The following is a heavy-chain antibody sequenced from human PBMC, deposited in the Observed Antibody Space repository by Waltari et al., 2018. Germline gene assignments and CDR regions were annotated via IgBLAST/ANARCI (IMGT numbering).Heavy chain of an antibody. D-gene: IGHD6-19*01. J-gene: IGHJ4*02. CDR3: ARAGYASGFYGPPDY. CDR2: ISYSGST. CDR1: GGSISPYY. V-gene: IGHV4-59*01. Sequence: QVQLQESGPGLVKPSETLSLTCTVSGGSISPYYWSWIRQPPGNGLEWIGYISYSGSTNYNPSLKSRVTISVDTSKTHFSLNLTSVTTADSAVYYCARAGYASGFYGPPDYWGQGTLVTVSS.